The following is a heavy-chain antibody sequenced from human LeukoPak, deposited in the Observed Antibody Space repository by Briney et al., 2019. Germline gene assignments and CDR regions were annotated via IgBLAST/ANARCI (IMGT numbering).Heavy chain of an antibody. CDR2: INQDGSEK. CDR3: ARALDPSLERLLDY. Sequence: PGGSLRLSCAASGFTFSNVFMSWVRQAPGKGLEWVANINQDGSEKYYGDSVKGRFTISRDNAKNSLYLQMNSLRAEDTAVYYCARALDPSLERLLDYWGQGTLVTVSS. CDR1: GFTFSNVF. J-gene: IGHJ4*02. V-gene: IGHV3-7*01. D-gene: IGHD1-26*01.